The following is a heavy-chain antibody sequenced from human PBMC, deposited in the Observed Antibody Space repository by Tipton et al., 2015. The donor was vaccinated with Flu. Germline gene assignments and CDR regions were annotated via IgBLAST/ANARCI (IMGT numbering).Heavy chain of an antibody. CDR1: GASISSSY. CDR3: ARYARVLDP. D-gene: IGHD4/OR15-4a*01. Sequence: TLSLTCTVSGASISSSYWSWVRQPPGKGLECIRYIYHSGDINYNPSLKSRVTISMDTSKNQFSLKLTAVTATDTAVYYCARYARVLDPWGQGTLVTVSS. J-gene: IGHJ5*02. CDR2: IYHSGDI. V-gene: IGHV4-59*08.